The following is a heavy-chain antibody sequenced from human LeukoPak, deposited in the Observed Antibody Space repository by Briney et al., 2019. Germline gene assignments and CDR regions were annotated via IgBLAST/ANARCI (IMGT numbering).Heavy chain of an antibody. CDR1: GGTFSSYA. Sequence: SVKVSCKASGGTFSSYAISWGRQAPGQGLEWMGRIIPILGIATYAQKFQGRVTITADKSTSTAYMELSSLRSEDTAVYYCASVLSGIAVAGSFDPWGQGTLVTVSS. D-gene: IGHD6-19*01. CDR3: ASVLSGIAVAGSFDP. CDR2: IIPILGIA. V-gene: IGHV1-69*04. J-gene: IGHJ5*02.